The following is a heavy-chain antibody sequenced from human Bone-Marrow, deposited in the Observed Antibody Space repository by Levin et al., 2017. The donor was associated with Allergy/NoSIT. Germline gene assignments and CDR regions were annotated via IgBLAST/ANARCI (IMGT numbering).Heavy chain of an antibody. CDR1: GGSISSYY. V-gene: IGHV4-59*01. CDR3: ARTRYYYYMDV. Sequence: SETLSLTCTVSGGSISSYYWSWIRQPPGKGLEWIGYIYYSGSTNYNPSLKSRVTISVDTSKNQFSLKLSSVTAADTAVYYCARTRYYYYMDVWGKGTTVTVSS. J-gene: IGHJ6*03. CDR2: IYYSGST.